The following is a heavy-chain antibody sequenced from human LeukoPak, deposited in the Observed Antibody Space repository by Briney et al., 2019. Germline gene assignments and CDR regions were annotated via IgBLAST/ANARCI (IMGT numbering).Heavy chain of an antibody. CDR2: LHYEGGKT. V-gene: IGHV3-30*02. Sequence: PGGSLRLSCAATGFTFSNYGMHWVRQAPGKGLEWVAFLHYEGGKTYYRESVRARFSISRDNAKNSLYLQMNSLRAEDTAVYYCARATGDHYDFWSGQVLGYWGQGTLVTVSS. D-gene: IGHD3-3*01. CDR3: ARATGDHYDFWSGQVLGY. J-gene: IGHJ4*02. CDR1: GFTFSNYG.